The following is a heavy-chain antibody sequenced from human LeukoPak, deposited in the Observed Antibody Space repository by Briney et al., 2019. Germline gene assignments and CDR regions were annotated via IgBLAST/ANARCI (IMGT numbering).Heavy chain of an antibody. V-gene: IGHV1-2*02. CDR1: EYTFTGYY. J-gene: IGHJ3*01. CDR3: ARAGWSELPRSAFDL. CDR2: VNPNSGGT. D-gene: IGHD1-26*01. Sequence: ASVKVSCKVSEYTFTGYYMHWVRQAPGQGLEWMGWVNPNSGGTNYAQKLQDRVTMTTETSTSTAYMELRSLRSDDTAVYYCARAGWSELPRSAFDLWGQGTMVTVSS.